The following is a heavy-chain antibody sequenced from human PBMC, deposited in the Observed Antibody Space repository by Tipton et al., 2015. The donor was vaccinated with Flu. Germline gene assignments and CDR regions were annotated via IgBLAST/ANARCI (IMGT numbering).Heavy chain of an antibody. CDR3: ARYGTYDGSRYFQH. Sequence: TLSLTCTVSGGSISTSGYYWGWIRQPPGKGLEWIGSIRYGGSSYYTPSLKSRVTISLDMSKDQFSLKLASVTAADTAVYYCARYGTYDGSRYFQHWGQGTLVTVSS. J-gene: IGHJ1*01. V-gene: IGHV4-39*07. CDR1: GGSISTSGYY. D-gene: IGHD1-26*01. CDR2: IRYGGSS.